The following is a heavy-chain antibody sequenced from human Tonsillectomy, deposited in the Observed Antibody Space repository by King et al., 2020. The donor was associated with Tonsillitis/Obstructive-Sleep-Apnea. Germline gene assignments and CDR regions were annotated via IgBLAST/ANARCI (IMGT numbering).Heavy chain of an antibody. V-gene: IGHV1-2*04. CDR1: GYTFTGYY. CDR3: ARGEGVVASYYFDY. Sequence: QLVQSGAEVKKPGASVKVSCKASGYTFTGYYMHWVRQAPGQGLEWMGWINPNSGGTKYAQKFQGWVTMTRDTSISTAYMELSRLRSDDTAVYYCARGEGVVASYYFDYWGQGTLVTVSS. D-gene: IGHD2-15*01. CDR2: INPNSGGT. J-gene: IGHJ4*02.